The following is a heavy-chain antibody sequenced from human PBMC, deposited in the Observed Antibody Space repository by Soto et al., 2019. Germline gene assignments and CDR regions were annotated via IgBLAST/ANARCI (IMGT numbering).Heavy chain of an antibody. CDR1: GGSFSGSS. J-gene: IGHJ6*02. CDR2: INHSGST. D-gene: IGHD5-18*01. Sequence: QVQLQQWGAGLLKPSETLSLTCAVYGGSFSGSSWSWIRQPPGKGLEWIGEINHSGSTNYNPSLKSRVTISVDTSKNQFSLELSSVTAADTAVYYCARVLSNSYGYGMDVWGQGTTVTVSS. CDR3: ARVLSNSYGYGMDV. V-gene: IGHV4-34*01.